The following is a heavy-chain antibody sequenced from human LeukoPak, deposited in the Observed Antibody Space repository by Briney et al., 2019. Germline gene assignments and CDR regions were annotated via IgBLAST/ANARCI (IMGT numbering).Heavy chain of an antibody. Sequence: ASVKVSCKASGYTFTSYYMHWVRQAPGQGLEWMGIINPSGGSTSYAQKFQGRVTMTRDMSTSTVYMELSRLRSDDTAVYYCARANQKYSSSVDYWGQGTLVTVSS. CDR1: GYTFTSYY. D-gene: IGHD6-13*01. J-gene: IGHJ4*02. CDR2: INPSGGST. V-gene: IGHV1-46*01. CDR3: ARANQKYSSSVDY.